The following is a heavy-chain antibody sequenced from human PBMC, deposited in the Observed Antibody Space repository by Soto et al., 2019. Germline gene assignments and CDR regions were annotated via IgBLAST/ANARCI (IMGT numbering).Heavy chain of an antibody. Sequence: SETLSLTCTVSAGSISSYYGSWVRQPAGKGLEWIGRIYTSGSTNYNPSLKSRFTISVDTSKNQFSLKLSSVTAADTAGYYCARSITMFGVIMIRHDAFDIWGQGTMVTVSS. CDR1: AGSISSYY. D-gene: IGHD3-3*01. CDR3: ARSITMFGVIMIRHDAFDI. J-gene: IGHJ3*02. CDR2: IYTSGST. V-gene: IGHV4-4*07.